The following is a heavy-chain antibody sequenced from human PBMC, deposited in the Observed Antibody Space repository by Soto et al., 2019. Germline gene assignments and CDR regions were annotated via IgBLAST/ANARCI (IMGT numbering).Heavy chain of an antibody. Sequence: SETLSLTCTFSGGSISIGDYYWSWIRQPPGKGPEWIGYIYYSGSTYYNPSLKSRVTISVDTSKNQLSLKLSSVTAADTAVYYCARGEQWMVPFDPWGQGTLVTVSS. CDR3: ARGEQWMVPFDP. CDR2: IYYSGST. V-gene: IGHV4-30-4*01. CDR1: GGSISIGDYY. J-gene: IGHJ5*02. D-gene: IGHD6-19*01.